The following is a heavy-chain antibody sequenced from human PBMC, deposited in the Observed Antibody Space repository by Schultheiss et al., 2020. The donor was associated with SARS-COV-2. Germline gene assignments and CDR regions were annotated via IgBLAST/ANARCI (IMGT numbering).Heavy chain of an antibody. J-gene: IGHJ4*02. Sequence: GESLKISCKTSGYIFTSYSFSWVRQAPGQGLEWMGWISAYNGHTSYAQKFQGRITMTTDTSARTAYMELRSLRSDDTAVYYCARDYGYCGEGTCYSDFWGQGTLVTVSS. CDR3: ARDYGYCGEGTCYSDF. D-gene: IGHD2-15*01. V-gene: IGHV1-18*01. CDR1: GYIFTSYS. CDR2: ISAYNGHT.